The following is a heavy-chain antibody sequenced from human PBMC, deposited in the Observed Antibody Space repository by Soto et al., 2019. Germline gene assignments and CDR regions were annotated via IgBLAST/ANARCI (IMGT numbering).Heavy chain of an antibody. D-gene: IGHD4-17*01. CDR3: ARPTPARDFDI. CDR1: AVTITSSRHY. Sequence: SQTLSLTSTVSAVTITSSRHYWGWIRQPPGKGLEWIGSIYYSGSTYYNPSLKSRVTISVDTSKNQFSLKLSSVTAADTAVYYCARPTPARDFDIWGHGTMVT. J-gene: IGHJ3*02. V-gene: IGHV4-39*01. CDR2: IYYSGST.